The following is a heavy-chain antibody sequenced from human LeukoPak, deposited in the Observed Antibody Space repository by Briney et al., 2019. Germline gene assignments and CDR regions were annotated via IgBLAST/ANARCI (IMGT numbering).Heavy chain of an antibody. D-gene: IGHD4-17*01. CDR3: ARDLYGDYVFDY. Sequence: GGSLRLSCAASGFTFSSYEMNWVRQAPGKGLEWVSYISSTGNAIYYADSVKGRFTISRDNAKNSLYLQMNSLRAEDTAFYYCARDLYGDYVFDYWGQGTLVTVSS. V-gene: IGHV3-48*03. CDR1: GFTFSSYE. CDR2: ISSTGNAI. J-gene: IGHJ4*02.